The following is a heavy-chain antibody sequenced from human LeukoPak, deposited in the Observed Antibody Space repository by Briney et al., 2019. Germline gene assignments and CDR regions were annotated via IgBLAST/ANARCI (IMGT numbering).Heavy chain of an antibody. CDR2: ISGSGGST. D-gene: IGHD3-22*01. V-gene: IGHV3-23*01. CDR3: AKDQNYYDSSGHYYFFGY. Sequence: GGSLRLSCAASGFTFSSYAMSWVRQAPGKGLEWVSAISGSGGSTYYADSVKGRFTISRDNSKNTLYLQMNSLRAEDTAVYYRAKDQNYYDSSGHYYFFGYWGQGTLVTVSS. CDR1: GFTFSSYA. J-gene: IGHJ4*02.